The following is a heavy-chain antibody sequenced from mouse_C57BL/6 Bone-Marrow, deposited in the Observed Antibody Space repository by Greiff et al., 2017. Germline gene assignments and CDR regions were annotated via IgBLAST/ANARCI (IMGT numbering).Heavy chain of an antibody. J-gene: IGHJ1*03. V-gene: IGHV1-61*01. Sequence: QVQLQQPGAELVRPGSSVKLSCKASGYTFTSYWMDWVKQRPGQGLEWIGNIYPSDSATHYNQKFKDKATLTVDKSSSTAYMQLSSLTSEYSAVYYCARRGYWYFDVWGTGTTVTVSS. CDR1: GYTFTSYW. CDR2: IYPSDSAT. CDR3: ARRGYWYFDV.